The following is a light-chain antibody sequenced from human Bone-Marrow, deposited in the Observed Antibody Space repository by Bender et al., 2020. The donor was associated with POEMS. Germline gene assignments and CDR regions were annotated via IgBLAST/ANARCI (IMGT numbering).Light chain of an antibody. CDR2: DVT. CDR3: SSYTSSSSWV. J-gene: IGLJ3*02. CDR1: SSDVGLYDY. V-gene: IGLV2-14*03. Sequence: QSALTQPASVSGSPGQSITISCTGTSSDVGLYDYVSWYQQHPGKSPKLMIFDVTNRPSGVSFRFSGSKSGNTASLTISGLQTEDEANYYCSSYTSSSSWVFGVGTKVTVL.